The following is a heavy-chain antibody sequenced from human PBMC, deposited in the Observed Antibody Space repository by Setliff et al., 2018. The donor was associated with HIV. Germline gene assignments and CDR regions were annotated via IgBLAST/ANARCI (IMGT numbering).Heavy chain of an antibody. V-gene: IGHV4-59*11. CDR1: GGSISSHY. Sequence: PSETLSLTCTVSGGSISSHYWSWIRQPPGKGLEWIGYIYYSGSTNYNPSLKSRVTISVDTFKNQFSLHLSSVTAADTAIYYCAREDSDFDYWGQGTLVTVSS. CDR2: IYYSGST. CDR3: AREDSDFDY. J-gene: IGHJ4*02. D-gene: IGHD1-26*01.